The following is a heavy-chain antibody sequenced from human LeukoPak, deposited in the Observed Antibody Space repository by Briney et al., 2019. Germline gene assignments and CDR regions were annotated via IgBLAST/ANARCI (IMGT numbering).Heavy chain of an antibody. CDR3: ARDPDILAGYPQRNTAPFWLPSDDY. CDR1: GYTFTSYY. D-gene: IGHD3-9*01. Sequence: GASVKVSCRASGYTFTSYYMHWVRQPAGQGLEWMGIINPSGGSTSYAQKFQGRVTIIGDTSTNTVYMELSILRSEDTAVYYCARDPDILAGYPQRNTAPFWLPSDDYWGQGTPVTVSS. V-gene: IGHV1-46*01. J-gene: IGHJ4*02. CDR2: INPSGGST.